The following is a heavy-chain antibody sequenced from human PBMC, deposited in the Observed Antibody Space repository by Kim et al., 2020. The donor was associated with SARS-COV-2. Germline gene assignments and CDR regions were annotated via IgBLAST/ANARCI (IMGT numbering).Heavy chain of an antibody. J-gene: IGHJ3*02. Sequence: GGSLRLSCAASGFTFSSYAMSWVRQAPGKGLEWVSAISGSGGSTYYADSVKGRFTISRDNSKNTLYLQMNSLRAEDTAVYYCAKDPPKIYYYDSTGASAFDIWGQGTMVTVSS. CDR1: GFTFSSYA. CDR3: AKDPPKIYYYDSTGASAFDI. V-gene: IGHV3-23*01. CDR2: ISGSGGST. D-gene: IGHD3-22*01.